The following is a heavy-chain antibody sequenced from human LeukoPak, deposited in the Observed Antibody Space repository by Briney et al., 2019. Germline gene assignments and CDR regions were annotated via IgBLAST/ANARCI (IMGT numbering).Heavy chain of an antibody. J-gene: IGHJ4*02. V-gene: IGHV1-2*02. CDR2: IDPNTGNT. D-gene: IGHD3-22*01. CDR3: ARAGHNSESGGYDY. CDR1: GYTFIDHY. Sequence: ASVKVSCKPSGYTFIDHYIHWVRQAPGQGLESMGWIDPNTGNTNYAQKFQGRVTMTRDTSSSTAYIELSRLRSDDTAVYYCARAGHNSESGGYDYWGQGTLVTVSS.